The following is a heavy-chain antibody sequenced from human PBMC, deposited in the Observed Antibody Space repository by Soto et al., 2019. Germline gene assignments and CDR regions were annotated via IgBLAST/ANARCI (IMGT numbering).Heavy chain of an antibody. CDR3: ARDPNYDFWSGYVDY. V-gene: IGHV3-11*06. Sequence: GGSLRLSCAASGFTFSDYYMSWIRQAPGKGLEWVSYISSSSSYTNYADSVKGRFTISRDNAKNSLYLQMNSLRAEDTAVYYCARDPNYDFWSGYVDYGGQEAGLTVPS. CDR1: GFTFSDYY. CDR2: ISSSSSYT. D-gene: IGHD3-3*01. J-gene: IGHJ4*02.